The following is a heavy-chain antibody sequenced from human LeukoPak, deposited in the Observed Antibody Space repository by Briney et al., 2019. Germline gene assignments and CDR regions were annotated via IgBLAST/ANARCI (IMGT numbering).Heavy chain of an antibody. Sequence: GASVKVSCKASGYTFTSYDINWGRQATGQGLEWMGWMNPNSGNTGYAQKFQGRVTITRNTSISTAYMELSSLRSEDTAVYYCARAGSITIFGVVIMAAFDIWGQGTMVTVSS. CDR1: GYTFTSYD. D-gene: IGHD3-3*01. CDR3: ARAGSITIFGVVIMAAFDI. J-gene: IGHJ3*02. V-gene: IGHV1-8*03. CDR2: MNPNSGNT.